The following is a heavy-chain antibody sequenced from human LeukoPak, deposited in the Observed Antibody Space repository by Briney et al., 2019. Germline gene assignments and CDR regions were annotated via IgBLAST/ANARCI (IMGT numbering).Heavy chain of an antibody. J-gene: IGHJ4*02. CDR2: INAGNGDT. Sequence: ASVKVSCKASGYTFTNSVVHWVRQAPGQRPEWMGWINAGNGDTKYSQNFQGRVTITRDTSASTAYMELSSLTSEDTALYYCARDDCGDTCYPGGYWGQGTLVTVSS. CDR3: ARDDCGDTCYPGGY. CDR1: GYTFTNSV. V-gene: IGHV1-3*01. D-gene: IGHD2-21*01.